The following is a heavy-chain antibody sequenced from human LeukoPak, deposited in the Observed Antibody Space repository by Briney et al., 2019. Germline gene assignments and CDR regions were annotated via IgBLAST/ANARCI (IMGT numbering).Heavy chain of an antibody. D-gene: IGHD5-24*01. CDR1: GFTFSSYW. CDR2: IKQDGSEK. J-gene: IGHJ3*02. CDR3: ARGFVRDGYNWHAFDI. Sequence: GGSLRLSCAASGFTFSSYWMSWVRQAPGKGLEWVANIKQDGSEKYYVDSVKGRFTISRDNAKNSLYLQMNSLRAEDTAVYYCARGFVRDGYNWHAFDIWGQGTMVTVSS. V-gene: IGHV3-7*01.